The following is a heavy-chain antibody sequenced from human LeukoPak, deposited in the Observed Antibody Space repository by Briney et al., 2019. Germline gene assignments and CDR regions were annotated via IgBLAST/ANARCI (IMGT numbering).Heavy chain of an antibody. J-gene: IGHJ4*02. CDR1: GXXXTGYY. V-gene: IGHV1-2*02. CDR2: INPNSGGT. Sequence: ASVKVSCKASGXXXTGYYMHWVRQAPGQGLEWMGWINPNSGGTNYAQKFQGRVTMTRDTSISTAYMELSRLRSDDTAVYYCARAGVRSGWYVNWGQGTLVTVSS. D-gene: IGHD6-19*01. CDR3: ARAGVRSGWYVN.